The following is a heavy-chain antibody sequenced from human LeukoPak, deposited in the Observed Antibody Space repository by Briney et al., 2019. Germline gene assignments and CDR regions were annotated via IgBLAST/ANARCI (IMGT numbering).Heavy chain of an antibody. V-gene: IGHV4-59*01. Sequence: KPSETLFLTCTVSGGSISSYYWSWLRQPPGKGLEWIGYIYYSGSTNYNPSLKSRVTISVDTSKNQFSLKLSSVTAADAAVYYCARDVGNFNWFDPWGQGTLVTVSS. CDR3: ARDVGNFNWFDP. CDR1: GGSISSYY. CDR2: IYYSGST. D-gene: IGHD4-23*01. J-gene: IGHJ5*02.